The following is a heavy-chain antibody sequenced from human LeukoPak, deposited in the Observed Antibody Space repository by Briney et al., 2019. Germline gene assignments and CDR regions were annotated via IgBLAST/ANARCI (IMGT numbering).Heavy chain of an antibody. Sequence: PGGSLRLSCAASGFTFSRYWMRWVRQAPGKGLEWVANIKQDGSEKYYVDSVKGRFTISRDNSKNTLYLQMNSLRAEDTAVYYCAKDRYNWKPDAFDIWGQGTMVTVSS. CDR3: AKDRYNWKPDAFDI. CDR1: GFTFSRYW. V-gene: IGHV3-7*01. CDR2: IKQDGSEK. J-gene: IGHJ3*02. D-gene: IGHD1-20*01.